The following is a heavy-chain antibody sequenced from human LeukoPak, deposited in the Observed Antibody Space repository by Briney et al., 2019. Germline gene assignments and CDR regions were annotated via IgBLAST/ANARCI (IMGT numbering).Heavy chain of an antibody. Sequence: RLSXVVSGFMFSDYAMTWVRQAPGKGLEWVSSSGGGVSAYYSDSVRGRFSISRDNSKNTLYLQMNSLTAEDTAVYFCAKSLTVTPGVDKPHDYWGPGXLXX. V-gene: IGHV3-23*01. CDR2: SGGGVSA. CDR1: GFMFSDYA. D-gene: IGHD3-10*01. J-gene: IGHJ4*02. CDR3: AKSLTVTPGVDKPHDY.